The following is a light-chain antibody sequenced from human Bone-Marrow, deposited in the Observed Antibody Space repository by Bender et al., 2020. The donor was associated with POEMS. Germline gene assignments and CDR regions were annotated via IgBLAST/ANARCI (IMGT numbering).Light chain of an antibody. CDR3: QSYDNSLSAYV. J-gene: IGLJ1*01. CDR1: NSNIGAGSD. CDR2: GIF. Sequence: QSVLTQPPSVSGAPGQRVTISCSGSNSNIGAGSDVHWYQQLPGTAPKLLIYGIFNRPSGVPDRFSGSKSGTSVSLAITGLQAEDEGAYYCQSYDNSLSAYVFGTGTKVTVL. V-gene: IGLV1-40*01.